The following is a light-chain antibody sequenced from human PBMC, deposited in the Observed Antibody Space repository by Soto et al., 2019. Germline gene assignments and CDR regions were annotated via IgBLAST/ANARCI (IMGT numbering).Light chain of an antibody. CDR2: DVS. Sequence: LTQPASVSGSPGQSITISCTGTSSDVGGYNYVSWYQQHPGKAPKLMIYDVSNRPSGVSNRFSGSKSGNTASLTISGLQAEDEADYYCSSYTSSSSRVFGTGTKVTVL. V-gene: IGLV2-14*01. J-gene: IGLJ1*01. CDR3: SSYTSSSSRV. CDR1: SSDVGGYNY.